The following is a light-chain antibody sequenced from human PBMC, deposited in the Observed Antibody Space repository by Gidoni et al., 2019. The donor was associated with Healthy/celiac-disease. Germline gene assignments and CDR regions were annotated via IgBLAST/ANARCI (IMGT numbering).Light chain of an antibody. Sequence: DIQMTQSPSSVSASGGDRVTITCRASQGISSWLAGYQQKPGKAPKLLIYAASSLQSGVPSRFSGSGSGKDFTITISRLQPEDFANYYWQQANSFPLTFGQGTKLEIK. CDR3: QQANSFPLT. V-gene: IGKV1-12*01. J-gene: IGKJ2*01. CDR2: AAS. CDR1: QGISSW.